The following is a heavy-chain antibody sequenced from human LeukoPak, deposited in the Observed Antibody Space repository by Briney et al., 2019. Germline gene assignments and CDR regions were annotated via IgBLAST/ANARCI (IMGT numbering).Heavy chain of an antibody. CDR1: GFTFSSYG. CDR2: ISYDGSNK. V-gene: IGHV3-30*18. CDR3: AKSQRQLGSNSWPTQAEMDV. D-gene: IGHD6-13*01. J-gene: IGHJ6*02. Sequence: PGGSLRLSCAASGFTFSSYGMHWVRQAPGKGLEWVAVISYDGSNKYYADSVKGRFTISRDNSKNTLYLQMNSLRAEDTAVYYCAKSQRQLGSNSWPTQAEMDVWGQGTTVTVSS.